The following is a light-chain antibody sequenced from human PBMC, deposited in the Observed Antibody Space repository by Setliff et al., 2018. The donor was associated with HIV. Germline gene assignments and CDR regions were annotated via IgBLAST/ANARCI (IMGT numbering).Light chain of an antibody. J-gene: IGLJ1*01. CDR3: SSYATSSIPYV. CDR2: DVS. Sequence: QSALAQPPSVSGSPGQSIIISCTGTSSDVGGYNYVSWYQQHPGEAPKLMIYDVSIRPSGVSNRFSGSKSGNTASLTISGLQAEDEANYYCSSYATSSIPYVFGTGTKVTVL. CDR1: SSDVGGYNY. V-gene: IGLV2-14*03.